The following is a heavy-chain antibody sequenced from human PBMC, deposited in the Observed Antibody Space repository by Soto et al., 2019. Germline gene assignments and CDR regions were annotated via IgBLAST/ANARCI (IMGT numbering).Heavy chain of an antibody. V-gene: IGHV4-38-2*02. CDR1: GYSISSGYY. J-gene: IGHJ3*02. Sequence: PSETLCFTCTFPGYSISSGYYLGWIRQPPVKGLEWIVSIYHSGSTYYNPSLKGRVTISVDTSKNQFSLKLSSVTAADTAVYYCARQDSSPPDAFDIWGQGTMVTVSS. D-gene: IGHD6-19*01. CDR3: ARQDSSPPDAFDI. CDR2: IYHSGST.